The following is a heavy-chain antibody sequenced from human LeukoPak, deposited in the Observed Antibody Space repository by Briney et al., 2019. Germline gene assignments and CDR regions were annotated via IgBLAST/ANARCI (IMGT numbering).Heavy chain of an antibody. V-gene: IGHV4-39*02. D-gene: IGHD3-3*01. Sequence: SETLSLTCTVSRGSISSSSYFWGWVRQSPIHGLEWIGNIYFGGRTYYNPSLNSRVTISVETSKNQFSLKLTSVTAADTAVYLCAKDWSGTYPFDSWGRGTLVTVSS. CDR2: IYFGGRT. CDR3: AKDWSGTYPFDS. J-gene: IGHJ4*02. CDR1: RGSISSSSYF.